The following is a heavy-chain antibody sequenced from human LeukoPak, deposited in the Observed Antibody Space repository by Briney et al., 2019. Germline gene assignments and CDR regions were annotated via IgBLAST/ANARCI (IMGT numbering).Heavy chain of an antibody. CDR3: AGHSFDTIDAFDI. J-gene: IGHJ3*02. D-gene: IGHD3-9*01. V-gene: IGHV5-51*01. CDR2: MYPGDSDT. CDR1: GFTFTNYW. Sequence: GESQKISCKASGFTFTNYWIGWVRQMPGKGLEWMGIMYPGDSDTRYSPSFQGQVTISADKSISTAYLQWRSLKASDTAMYFCAGHSFDTIDAFDIWGQGTIVTVSA.